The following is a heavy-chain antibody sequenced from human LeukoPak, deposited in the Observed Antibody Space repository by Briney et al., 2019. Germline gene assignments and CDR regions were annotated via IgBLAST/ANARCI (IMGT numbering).Heavy chain of an antibody. CDR3: ARDLYGDYAPGVY. V-gene: IGHV1-69*06. CDR2: IIPIFGTA. D-gene: IGHD4-17*01. CDR1: GGTFSSYA. J-gene: IGHJ4*02. Sequence: SVKVSCKASGGTFSSYAISWVRQAPGQGLEWMGGIIPIFGTANYAQKFQGRVTITADKSTSTAYMELSSLRSEDTAVYYCARDLYGDYAPGVYWGQGALVTVSS.